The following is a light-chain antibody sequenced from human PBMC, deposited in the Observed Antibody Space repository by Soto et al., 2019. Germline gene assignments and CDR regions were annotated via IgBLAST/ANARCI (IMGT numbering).Light chain of an antibody. J-gene: IGKJ1*01. V-gene: IGKV1-27*01. CDR1: QGISNY. CDR3: QHYNSNSEA. Sequence: DIQMTQSPSSLSASVGDRVTITCQASQGISNYLAWYQQKPGKVPKLLIYAASTLQSRVPSRFSGSGSGTDFTLTISSLQPDDFATYYCQHYNSNSEAFGQGTKVDIK. CDR2: AAS.